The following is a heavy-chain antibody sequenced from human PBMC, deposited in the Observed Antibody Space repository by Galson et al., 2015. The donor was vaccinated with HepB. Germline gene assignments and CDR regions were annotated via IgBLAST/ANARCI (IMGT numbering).Heavy chain of an antibody. CDR3: AAAHDYGDLYFDY. V-gene: IGHV3-53*01. D-gene: IGHD4-17*01. CDR1: GFTVSSNY. CDR2: IYSGGST. J-gene: IGHJ4*02. Sequence: SLRLSCAASGFTVSSNYMSWVRQAPGKGLEWVSVIYSGGSTYYADSVKGRFTISRDNSKNTLYLQMNSLRAEDTAVYYCAAAHDYGDLYFDYWGQGTLVTVSS.